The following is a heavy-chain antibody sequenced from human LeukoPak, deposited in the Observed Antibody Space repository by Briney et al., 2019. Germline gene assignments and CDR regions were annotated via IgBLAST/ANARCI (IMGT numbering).Heavy chain of an antibody. V-gene: IGHV3-48*04. Sequence: GGSLRLSCAASGFTFSSYSMNWVRQAPGKGLEWVSYISSSSSTIYNADSVKGRFTISRDNAKNSLYLQMNSLRAEDTAVYYCARDAFISSWMSDDYFDYWGQGTLVTVSS. J-gene: IGHJ4*02. D-gene: IGHD6-13*01. CDR1: GFTFSSYS. CDR2: ISSSSSTI. CDR3: ARDAFISSWMSDDYFDY.